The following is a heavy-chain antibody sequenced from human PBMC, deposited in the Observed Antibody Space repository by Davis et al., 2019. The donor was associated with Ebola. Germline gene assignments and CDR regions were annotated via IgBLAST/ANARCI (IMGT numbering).Heavy chain of an antibody. CDR3: ARDWRGDGYYGMDV. D-gene: IGHD5-24*01. V-gene: IGHV1-3*01. CDR2: INAGNGNT. J-gene: IGHJ6*02. CDR1: GYTFTSYA. Sequence: ASVKVSCKASGYTFTSYAMHWVRQAPGQRLEWMGWINAGNGNTKYSQKFQGRVTITRDTSASTAYMELSSLRSEDTAVYYCARDWRGDGYYGMDVWGQGTTVTVSS.